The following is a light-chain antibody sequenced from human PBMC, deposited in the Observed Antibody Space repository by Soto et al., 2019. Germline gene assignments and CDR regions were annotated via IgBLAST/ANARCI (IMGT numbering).Light chain of an antibody. Sequence: QSVLTQPPSASGTPGQRVTISCSGSNSNIGSNTVNWYQQLPGTAPKLLIYSDNQRPSGVPDRFSGSKSGTSASLAISGLLSEDEADYYCAAWDDSLMGVFGGGTKLTVL. CDR2: SDN. J-gene: IGLJ3*02. CDR3: AAWDDSLMGV. V-gene: IGLV1-44*01. CDR1: NSNIGSNT.